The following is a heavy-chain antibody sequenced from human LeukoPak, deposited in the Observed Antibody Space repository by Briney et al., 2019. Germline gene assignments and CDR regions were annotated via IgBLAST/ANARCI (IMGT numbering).Heavy chain of an antibody. CDR2: ISSDGNIP. J-gene: IGHJ4*02. CDR1: GFTFSTYW. Sequence: GGSLRLSCAASGFTFSTYWMHWVRRVPGKGLVWVSRISSDGNIPNYADSVKGRFTISRDNAKNTLFLQMNSLRAEDTAVYYCARLYGGNSGYFDYWGPGTLVTVSS. CDR3: ARLYGGNSGYFDY. V-gene: IGHV3-74*01. D-gene: IGHD4-23*01.